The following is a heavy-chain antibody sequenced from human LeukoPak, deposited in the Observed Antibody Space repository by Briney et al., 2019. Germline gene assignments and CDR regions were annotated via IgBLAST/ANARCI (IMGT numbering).Heavy chain of an antibody. CDR2: IYYSGST. D-gene: IGHD3-10*01. J-gene: IGHJ4*02. V-gene: IGHV4-39*07. Sequence: GSLRPSCATSGFSFSSYAMSWVRQAPGKGLEWIGSIYYSGSTYYNPSLKSRVTISVDTSKNQFSLKLSSVTAADTAVYYCARDRGGSGSYYDLAYWGQGTLVTVSS. CDR1: GFSFSSYA. CDR3: ARDRGGSGSYYDLAY.